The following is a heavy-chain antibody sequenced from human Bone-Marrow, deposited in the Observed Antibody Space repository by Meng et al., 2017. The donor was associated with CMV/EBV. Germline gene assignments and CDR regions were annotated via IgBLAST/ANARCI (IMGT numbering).Heavy chain of an antibody. CDR1: GYTFTGYF. D-gene: IGHD3-10*01. Sequence: ASVKVSCKASGYTFTGYFMHWVRQAPGQGLEWMGWINPNSGGTNYAQEFQGRVTMTGDTSISTAYMELSGLTSDDTAVYYCARDHLASGGWGQGTRVTCCS. CDR3: ARDHLASGG. J-gene: IGHJ4*02. V-gene: IGHV1-2*02. CDR2: INPNSGGT.